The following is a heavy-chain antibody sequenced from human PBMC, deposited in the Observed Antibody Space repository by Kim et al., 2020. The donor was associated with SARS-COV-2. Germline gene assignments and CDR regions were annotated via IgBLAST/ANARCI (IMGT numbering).Heavy chain of an antibody. Sequence: QKFQGRVTMTRNTSISTDYMELSSLRSEDTAVYYCARGGDGYNYLDAFDIWGQGTMVTVSS. J-gene: IGHJ3*02. CDR3: ARGGDGYNYLDAFDI. V-gene: IGHV1-8*01. D-gene: IGHD5-12*01.